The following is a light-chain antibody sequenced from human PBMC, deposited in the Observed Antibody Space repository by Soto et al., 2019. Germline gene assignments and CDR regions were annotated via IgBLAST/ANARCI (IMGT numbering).Light chain of an antibody. CDR1: QGVASRY. V-gene: IGKV3-20*01. CDR2: GAS. CDR3: QQYCRLPVT. J-gene: IGKJ5*01. Sequence: EIVLTQSPGTLSLSPGERATLSCRASQGVASRYLACHQRKPGQAPRLLIYGASTRATGIPDRFSGRGSETDFTVIISRMEPEDFAVYFCQQYCRLPVTFGQGKRLEIK.